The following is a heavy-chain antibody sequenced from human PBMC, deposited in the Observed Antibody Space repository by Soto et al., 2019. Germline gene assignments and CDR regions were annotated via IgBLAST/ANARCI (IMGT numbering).Heavy chain of an antibody. J-gene: IGHJ4*02. V-gene: IGHV3-23*01. CDR2: ISGIDGST. Sequence: PGGSLTLSCVASGFSFSSYAMSWVRQAPGKGLEWVSVISGIDGSTYYADSVKGRFTISRDNSKSRRYLQMKSLRAEATAVEYCAKDRERDAWYEDYWGQGTLVTVSS. D-gene: IGHD6-13*01. CDR3: AKDRERDAWYEDY. CDR1: GFSFSSYA.